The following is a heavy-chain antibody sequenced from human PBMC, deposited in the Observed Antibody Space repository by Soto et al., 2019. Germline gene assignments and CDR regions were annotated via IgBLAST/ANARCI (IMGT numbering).Heavy chain of an antibody. CDR1: GYTFTSYG. J-gene: IGHJ4*02. Sequence: ASVKVSCKASGYTFTSYGISWVRQAPVQGLEWMGWISAYNGNTNYAQKLQGRVTMTRDTSTSTVYMELSSLRSEDTAVYYCARDWSTGTPDDYWGQGTLVTVSS. CDR2: ISAYNGNT. V-gene: IGHV1-18*01. CDR3: ARDWSTGTPDDY. D-gene: IGHD1-1*01.